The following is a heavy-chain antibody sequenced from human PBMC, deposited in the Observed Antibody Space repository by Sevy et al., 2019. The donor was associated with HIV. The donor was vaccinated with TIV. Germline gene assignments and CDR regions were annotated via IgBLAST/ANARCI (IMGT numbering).Heavy chain of an antibody. D-gene: IGHD5-12*01. V-gene: IGHV3-23*01. CDR2: ISGSGGYT. CDR3: AKEEYSGYDY. CDR1: GFTFSGYA. Sequence: GGSLRLSCAASGFTFSGYAMTWVRQVPGKGLEGVSTISGSGGYTYYADSVKGRFTISRDNSKNTPYLQMNSLGVEDTAVYYCAKEEYSGYDYWGQGTRVTVSS. J-gene: IGHJ4*02.